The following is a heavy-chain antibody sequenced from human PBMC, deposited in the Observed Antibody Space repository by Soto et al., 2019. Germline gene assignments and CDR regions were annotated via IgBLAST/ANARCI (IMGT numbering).Heavy chain of an antibody. V-gene: IGHV1-2*04. Sequence: GASVKVSCKASGYTFTGYYMHWVRQAPGQGLEWMGWINPNSGGTNYAQKFQGWVTMTRDTSISTAYMELSRLRSDDTAVYYCARDRVEMAAAGTWWFDPWGQGTLVTVSS. J-gene: IGHJ5*02. CDR2: INPNSGGT. CDR3: ARDRVEMAAAGTWWFDP. D-gene: IGHD6-13*01. CDR1: GYTFTGYY.